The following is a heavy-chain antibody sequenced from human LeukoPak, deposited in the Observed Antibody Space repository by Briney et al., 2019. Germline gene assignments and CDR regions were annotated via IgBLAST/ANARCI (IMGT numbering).Heavy chain of an antibody. Sequence: GGSLRLSCAASGFTFDDYAMHWVRQAPGKGLEWVSLISWDGGSTYYADSVKGRFIISRDNSKNSLYLQMNSLRAEDTALYCCAKDSSPGADTYYYGMDVWGKGTTVTVSS. J-gene: IGHJ6*04. D-gene: IGHD3-10*01. CDR2: ISWDGGST. CDR3: AKDSSPGADTYYYGMDV. CDR1: GFTFDDYA. V-gene: IGHV3-43D*04.